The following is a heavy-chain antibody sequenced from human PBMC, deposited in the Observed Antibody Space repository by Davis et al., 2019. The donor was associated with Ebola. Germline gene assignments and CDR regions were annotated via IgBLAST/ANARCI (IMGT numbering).Heavy chain of an antibody. V-gene: IGHV3-23*01. J-gene: IGHJ4*02. CDR1: GFTFSSYA. CDR2: ISGSGGST. Sequence: GESLKISCAASGFTFSSYAMSWVRQAPGKGLEWVSAISGSGGSTYYADSVKGRFTISRDNSKNTLYLQMNSLRAEDTAVYYCAKDWGGYSSGWYEYWGQGTLVTVSS. CDR3: AKDWGGYSSGWYEY. D-gene: IGHD6-19*01.